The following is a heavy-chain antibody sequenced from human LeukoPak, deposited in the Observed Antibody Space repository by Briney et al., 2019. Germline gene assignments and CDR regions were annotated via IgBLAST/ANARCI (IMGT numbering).Heavy chain of an antibody. Sequence: GGSLRLSCAASGFTFSDYYMSWIRQAPGKGLEWVSYISSSGSTIYYADSVKGRFTISRDNAKNSLNLQMNSLRAEDTAVYYRAREPYYYDSSGYSVDYWGQGTLVTVSS. D-gene: IGHD3-22*01. CDR3: AREPYYYDSSGYSVDY. J-gene: IGHJ4*02. CDR1: GFTFSDYY. CDR2: ISSSGSTI. V-gene: IGHV3-11*01.